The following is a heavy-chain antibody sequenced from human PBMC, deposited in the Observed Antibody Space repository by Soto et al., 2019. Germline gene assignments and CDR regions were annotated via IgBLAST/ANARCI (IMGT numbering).Heavy chain of an antibody. D-gene: IGHD2-15*01. CDR3: ATPVATPGAFDI. CDR1: GYILTELS. J-gene: IGHJ3*02. Sequence: ASVKVSCKVSGYILTELSMYWVRQAPGKGLEWMGGFDPEDGETIYAQKFQGRVTMTEDTSTDTAYMELSSLRSEDTAVYYCATPVATPGAFDIWGQGTMVTVSS. V-gene: IGHV1-24*01. CDR2: FDPEDGET.